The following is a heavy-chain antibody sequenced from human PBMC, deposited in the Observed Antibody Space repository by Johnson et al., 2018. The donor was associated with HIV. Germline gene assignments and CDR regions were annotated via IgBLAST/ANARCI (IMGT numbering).Heavy chain of an antibody. V-gene: IGHV3-9*01. CDR1: GFTFDDSA. CDR3: AKEIGWELQCAFDI. Sequence: VQLVESGGGLVQPGRSLRLSCAASGFTFDDSAMHWVRQAPGKGLEWVSGISWNTGNICYADSVKGRFTISRDNANNSLYLQMNSLRAEDTALYYLAKEIGWELQCAFDIWGQGTMVTVSS. D-gene: IGHD1-26*01. J-gene: IGHJ3*02. CDR2: ISWNTGNI.